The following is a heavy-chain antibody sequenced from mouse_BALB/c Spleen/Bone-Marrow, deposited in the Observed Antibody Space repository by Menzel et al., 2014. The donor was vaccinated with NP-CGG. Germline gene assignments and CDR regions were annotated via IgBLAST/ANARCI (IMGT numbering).Heavy chain of an antibody. J-gene: IGHJ3*01. D-gene: IGHD1-1*01. V-gene: IGHV14-3*02. CDR2: IDPANVNT. CDR1: DFNIKDAY. CDR3: AVYYYGRSSFAY. Sequence: VQLKDSGAELVKPGASVKLSCTASDFNIKDAYMHWVKQRPEQGLEWIGRIDPANVNTEYDTKFQGKATITADTSSNTAYLLLSSLTSEDTAVYYCAVYYYGRSSFAYWGQGTLVTVSA.